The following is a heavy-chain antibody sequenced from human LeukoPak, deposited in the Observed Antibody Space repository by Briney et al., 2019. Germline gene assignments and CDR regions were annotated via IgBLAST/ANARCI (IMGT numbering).Heavy chain of an antibody. J-gene: IGHJ5*02. V-gene: IGHV4-31*03. D-gene: IGHD5-18*01. Sequence: PSETLSLTCTVSGGSISSGGYYWSWIRQHPGKGLEWIGYIYYSGGTYYNPSLKSRVTISVDTSKNQFSLKLSSVTAADTAVYYCARYSYGQLSWFDPWGQGTLVTVSS. CDR2: IYYSGGT. CDR1: GGSISSGGYY. CDR3: ARYSYGQLSWFDP.